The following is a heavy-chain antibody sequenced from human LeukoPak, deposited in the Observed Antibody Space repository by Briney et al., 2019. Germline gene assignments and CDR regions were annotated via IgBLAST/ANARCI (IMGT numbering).Heavy chain of an antibody. Sequence: SQTLSLTCAVSGGSISSGGYYWSWIRQPPGKGLEWIGYIYHSGSTYYNPSLKSRVTISVDRSKNQFSLKLSSVTAADTAVYYCASHTPYWYFDLWGRGTLVTVSS. CDR1: GGSISSGGYY. CDR3: ASHTPYWYFDL. J-gene: IGHJ2*01. V-gene: IGHV4-30-2*01. CDR2: IYHSGST.